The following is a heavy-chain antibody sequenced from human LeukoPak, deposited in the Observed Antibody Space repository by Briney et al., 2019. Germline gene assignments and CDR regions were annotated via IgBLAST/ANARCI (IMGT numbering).Heavy chain of an antibody. CDR2: INPNSGGT. CDR3: ARSSSSSVFIGY. Sequence: GASVKVSCKASGYTFTGYYMHWVRQAPGQGLGWMGWINPNSGGTNYAQKFQGRVTMTRDTSISTAYMELSRLRSDDTAVYYCARSSSSSVFIGYWGQGTLVTVSS. V-gene: IGHV1-2*02. J-gene: IGHJ4*02. CDR1: GYTFTGYY. D-gene: IGHD6-6*01.